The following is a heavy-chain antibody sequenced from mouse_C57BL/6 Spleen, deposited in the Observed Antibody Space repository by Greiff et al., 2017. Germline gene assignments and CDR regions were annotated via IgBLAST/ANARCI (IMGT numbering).Heavy chain of an antibody. J-gene: IGHJ4*01. V-gene: IGHV1-9*01. CDR2: ILPGSGST. D-gene: IGHD2-5*01. CDR3: ARYPTYYSNPSYAMDY. Sequence: QVQLQQSGAELMKPGASVKLSCKATGYTFTGYWIEWVKQRPGHGLEWIGEILPGSGSTNYNEKFKGKATFTADTSSNTAYMQLSSLTTEDSAIYYCARYPTYYSNPSYAMDYWGQGTSVTVSS. CDR1: GYTFTGYW.